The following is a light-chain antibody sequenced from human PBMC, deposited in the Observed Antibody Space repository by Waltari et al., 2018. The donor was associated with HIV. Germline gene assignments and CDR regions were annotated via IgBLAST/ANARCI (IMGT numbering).Light chain of an antibody. CDR3: QQRTKWLT. J-gene: IGKJ4*01. CDR1: QSVFTY. V-gene: IGKV3-11*01. Sequence: EIVLTQSPATLSLSPGERAPLPCRHSQSVFTYLAWYQTKPCQAPRLLIYDSSNRTTGIPARFSGSGSGTDFPITISSQEPDAFAVYFYQQRTKWLTFGGGTKVEIK. CDR2: DSS.